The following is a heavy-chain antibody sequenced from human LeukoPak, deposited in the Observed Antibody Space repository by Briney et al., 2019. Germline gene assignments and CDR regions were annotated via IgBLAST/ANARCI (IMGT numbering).Heavy chain of an antibody. CDR3: ARANWYQDFDY. CDR1: GVSISSYY. CDR2: IYTSGST. D-gene: IGHD2-2*01. J-gene: IGHJ4*02. Sequence: PSETLSPTCTASGVSISSYYWSWIRQPAGKGLEWIGRIYTSGSTNYNPSLKSRVTMSVDTSKNQFSLKLSSVTAADTAVYYCARANWYQDFDYWGQGTLVTVSS. V-gene: IGHV4-4*07.